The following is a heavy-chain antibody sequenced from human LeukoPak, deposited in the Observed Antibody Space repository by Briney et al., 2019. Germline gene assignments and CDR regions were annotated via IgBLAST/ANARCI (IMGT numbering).Heavy chain of an antibody. V-gene: IGHV4-34*01. J-gene: IGHJ3*02. D-gene: IGHD2-15*01. Sequence: SETLSLTCAVYGGSFSGYYWSWIRQPPGKGLEWIGTIYHSGSTYYNPSLKSRVTMSVDTSKNQFSLKLSSVTAADTAVYYCASRDMGWAFDIWGQGTMVTVSS. CDR2: IYHSGST. CDR1: GGSFSGYY. CDR3: ASRDMGWAFDI.